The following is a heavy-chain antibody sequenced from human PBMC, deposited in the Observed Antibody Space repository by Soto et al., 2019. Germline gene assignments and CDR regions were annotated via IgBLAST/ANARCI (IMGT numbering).Heavy chain of an antibody. CDR1: GGSISSSSYY. D-gene: IGHD3-22*01. J-gene: IGHJ4*02. CDR3: ARWYYYDGSGYRYYFDY. Sequence: SETLSLTCTVSGGSISSSSYYWGWIRQPPGKGLEWIGSIYYSGSTYYNPSLKSRVTISVDTSKNQFSLKLSSVTAADTAVYYCARWYYYDGSGYRYYFDYWGQGTLVTVSS. CDR2: IYYSGST. V-gene: IGHV4-39*01.